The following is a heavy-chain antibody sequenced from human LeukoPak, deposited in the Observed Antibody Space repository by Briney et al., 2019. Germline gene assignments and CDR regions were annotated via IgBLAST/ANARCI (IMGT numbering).Heavy chain of an antibody. D-gene: IGHD5-24*01. Sequence: ASVKVSCKASGYTFTSYAMHWVRQAPGQRLEWMGWINAGNGNTKYSQKFQGRVTITRDTSASTAYMELSSLRSEDTAVYYCARVSLEMATIDYWGQGTLVTVSS. CDR3: ARVSLEMATIDY. CDR1: GYTFTSYA. CDR2: INAGNGNT. V-gene: IGHV1-3*01. J-gene: IGHJ4*02.